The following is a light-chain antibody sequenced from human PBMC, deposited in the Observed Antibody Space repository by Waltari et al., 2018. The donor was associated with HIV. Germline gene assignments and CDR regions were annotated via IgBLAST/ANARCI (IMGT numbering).Light chain of an antibody. CDR3: QSYDGNTVV. CDR2: EHD. V-gene: IGLV6-57*03. CDR1: SGSIVDNY. Sequence: ESPGKTVTLPCTRSSGSIVDNYVQWFQLRPGSAPTTLIFEHDQKPSGVPDRFSGSFDVSSNSASLTISGLETEDEADYYCQSYDGNTVVFGGGTKLTVL. J-gene: IGLJ2*01.